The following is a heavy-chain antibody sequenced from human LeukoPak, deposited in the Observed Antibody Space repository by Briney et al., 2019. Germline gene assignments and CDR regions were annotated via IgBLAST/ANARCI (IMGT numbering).Heavy chain of an antibody. Sequence: GRSLRLSCAAPGFTFYDYAMHWVRPAPGKGLEWVSGISGNSGSIGYADSVKGRFTISRDNAKNSLYLQMNSLRDEDTALYYCAKDIWRVAVAGSFDYWGQGTLVTVSS. V-gene: IGHV3-9*01. CDR2: ISGNSGSI. CDR3: AKDIWRVAVAGSFDY. D-gene: IGHD6-19*01. J-gene: IGHJ4*02. CDR1: GFTFYDYA.